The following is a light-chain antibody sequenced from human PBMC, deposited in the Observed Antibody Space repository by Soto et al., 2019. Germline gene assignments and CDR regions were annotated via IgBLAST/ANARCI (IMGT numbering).Light chain of an antibody. CDR2: SAS. CDR1: QSISDT. Sequence: EIVMTQSPATLSVSPWGRATLSCRASQSISDTLAWYQQKPGQAPRLLIYSASRGATGFPARVSGSGSGTDFTLTISSLQSEDFAVYYCQQYNNWPLTFGQGTKVDIK. J-gene: IGKJ1*01. V-gene: IGKV3-15*01. CDR3: QQYNNWPLT.